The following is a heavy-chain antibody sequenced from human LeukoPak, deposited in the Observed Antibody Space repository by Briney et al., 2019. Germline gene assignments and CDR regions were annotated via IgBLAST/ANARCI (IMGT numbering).Heavy chain of an antibody. V-gene: IGHV4-39*07. CDR1: GGSVSISSYY. CDR3: ARSMDVGAALHIDVFDS. Sequence: PSETLSLTCTVSGGSVSISSYYWGWIRQPPEKGLEWIGTVYYSGNTYYNPSLKSRVTISLDTSKNQFSLRLTSVTAADTAVYFCARSMDVGAALHIDVFDSWGPGTMVTVSS. J-gene: IGHJ3*01. D-gene: IGHD1-26*01. CDR2: VYYSGNT.